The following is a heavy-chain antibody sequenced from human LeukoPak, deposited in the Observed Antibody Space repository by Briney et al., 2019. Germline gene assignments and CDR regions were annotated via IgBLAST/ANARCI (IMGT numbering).Heavy chain of an antibody. D-gene: IGHD3-22*01. J-gene: IGHJ4*02. CDR3: ARDFRGLEDYYDSSGYVDY. Sequence: ASVKVSCKASGGTFSSYAISWVRQAPGQGLEWMGWISAYNGNTNYAQKLQGRVTMTTDTSTSTAYMELRSLRSDDTAVYYCARDFRGLEDYYDSSGYVDYWGQGTLVTVSS. CDR1: GGTFSSYA. V-gene: IGHV1-18*01. CDR2: ISAYNGNT.